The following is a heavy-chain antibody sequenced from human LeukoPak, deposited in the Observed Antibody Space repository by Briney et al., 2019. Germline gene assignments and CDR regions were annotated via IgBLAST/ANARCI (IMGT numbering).Heavy chain of an antibody. CDR3: ARDPPRAAWVFDY. CDR2: ITNGGGTT. V-gene: IGHV3-23*01. J-gene: IGHJ4*02. CDR1: GFTFSNYS. D-gene: IGHD6-25*01. Sequence: PGGSLRLSCAASGFTFSNYSMSWVRQAPGKALEWVAAITNGGGTTYYAGSVKGRFTISRDNSKNTLYLQMNSLRAEDTAVSYCARDPPRAAWVFDYWGPGTLVSVSS.